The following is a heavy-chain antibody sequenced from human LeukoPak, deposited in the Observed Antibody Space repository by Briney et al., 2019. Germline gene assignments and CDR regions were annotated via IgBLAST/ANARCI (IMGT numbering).Heavy chain of an antibody. CDR1: GFTFSSYE. CDR3: ARDYNSGWDNIIEYFQR. D-gene: IGHD6-19*01. V-gene: IGHV3-48*03. J-gene: IGHJ1*01. CDR2: ISRSGSTI. Sequence: PVGSLRLSCAASGFTFSSYEMNWVRQAPGKGLEWVSFISRSGSTIYYADSVKGRFTISRDNAKNSLYLQMNSLRAEDTALYYCARDYNSGWDNIIEYFQRWGQGTLVTVSS.